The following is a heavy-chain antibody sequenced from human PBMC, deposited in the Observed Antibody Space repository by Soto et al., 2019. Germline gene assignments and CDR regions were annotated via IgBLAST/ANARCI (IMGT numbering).Heavy chain of an antibody. CDR2: INPDTGAA. J-gene: IGHJ3*01. CDR1: GYTFTDYY. Sequence: QLQLVQSGPEVKRSGASVKVSCRASGYTFTDYYIHWVRQAPGQGLEWMGWINPDTGAATFAQKFHDLVTLTRDTSITTAYMELSGLTSDDTAVYFCARERVGQSSSDWHHVPFDVWGQGALVTVSS. D-gene: IGHD6-19*01. CDR3: ARERVGQSSSDWHHVPFDV. V-gene: IGHV1-2*04.